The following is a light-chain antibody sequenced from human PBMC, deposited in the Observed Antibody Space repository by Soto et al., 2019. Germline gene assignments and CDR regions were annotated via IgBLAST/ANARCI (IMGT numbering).Light chain of an antibody. J-gene: IGKJ4*01. CDR2: GAS. CDR3: QQYNNWPLT. CDR1: QSVGSD. V-gene: IGKV3-15*01. Sequence: EIVMTQSPATLSVSPGERATLSCRASQSVGSDLAWYQQKPGQAPRLLIYGASTRAPGIPARFSGSGSGTEFTLTISSLQSEDFVVYYCQQYNNWPLTFGGGTKVDI.